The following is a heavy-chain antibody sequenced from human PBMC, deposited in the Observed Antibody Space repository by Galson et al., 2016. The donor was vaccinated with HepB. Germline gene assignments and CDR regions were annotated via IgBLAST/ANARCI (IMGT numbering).Heavy chain of an antibody. Sequence: SLRLSCAASGFTFSSYSMNWVRQAPGKGLEWVSSISSSSSYIYYPDSVKGRFTISRDNAKNSLYLQMNSLRAEDTAVYYCARGDIVGAILDLWCQGTPVTVSS. CDR1: GFTFSSYS. CDR2: ISSSSSYI. V-gene: IGHV3-21*01. CDR3: ARGDIVGAILDL. D-gene: IGHD1-26*01. J-gene: IGHJ5*02.